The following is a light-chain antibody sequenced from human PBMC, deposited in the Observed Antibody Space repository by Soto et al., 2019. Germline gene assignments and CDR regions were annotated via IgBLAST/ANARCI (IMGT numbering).Light chain of an antibody. V-gene: IGLV2-8*01. J-gene: IGLJ3*02. Sequence: QSALTQPPSASGSPGQSVTITCTGTSSDVGGYNYVSWYQQHPSKAPKLMISEVNKRPSEVPDRFSGSKSGNTASLTVSGLQAEDEADYYCSSYSANFWVFVGGTKLTVL. CDR1: SSDVGGYNY. CDR2: EVN. CDR3: SSYSANFWV.